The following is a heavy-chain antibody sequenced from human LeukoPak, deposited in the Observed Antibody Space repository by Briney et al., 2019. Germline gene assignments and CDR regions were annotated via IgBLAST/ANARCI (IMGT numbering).Heavy chain of an antibody. J-gene: IGHJ6*03. CDR1: GGSFSGYY. Sequence: PSETLSLTCAVYGGSFSGYYWTWIRQTPEKGLEWIGEMNPSGSTNYNPSLKSRVTISVDTSKNQFSLELSSVTAADTAVYYCARGRQDVTMIVVVMSAVSYYLDVWRKGTTVTVSS. CDR2: MNPSGST. D-gene: IGHD3-22*01. CDR3: ARGRQDVTMIVVVMSAVSYYLDV. V-gene: IGHV4-34*01.